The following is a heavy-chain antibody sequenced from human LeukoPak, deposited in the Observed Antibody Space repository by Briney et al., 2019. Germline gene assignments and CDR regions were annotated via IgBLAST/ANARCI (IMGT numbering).Heavy chain of an antibody. CDR1: GGSISSHY. J-gene: IGHJ4*02. CDR3: ARLTYSNSSPFDY. D-gene: IGHD6-6*01. Sequence: PSETLSLTCTVSGGSISSHYWSWIRQPPGKGLEWIGYIYTSGTTNYNPSLKSRVTILVDTSKNQFSLILSSVTAADTAVYYCARLTYSNSSPFDYWGQGTLVTVSS. V-gene: IGHV4-4*09. CDR2: IYTSGTT.